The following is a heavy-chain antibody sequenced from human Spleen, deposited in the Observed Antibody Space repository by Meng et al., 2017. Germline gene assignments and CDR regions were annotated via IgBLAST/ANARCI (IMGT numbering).Heavy chain of an antibody. D-gene: IGHD4-17*01. J-gene: IGHJ4*02. CDR2: IYWDDDK. Sequence: QIYLQESGPPLVTPTQTPTLPCTFSGFSLSTSGVGVGCIRQPPGKALEWLAIIYWDDDKRYSPSLKSRLTITKDTSKNQVVLTMTNMDPVDTATYYCAHSYGDSSPYWGQGTLVTVSS. CDR1: GFSLSTSGVG. CDR3: AHSYGDSSPY. V-gene: IGHV2-5*02.